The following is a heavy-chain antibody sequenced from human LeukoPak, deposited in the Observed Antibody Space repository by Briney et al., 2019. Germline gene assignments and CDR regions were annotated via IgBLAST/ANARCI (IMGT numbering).Heavy chain of an antibody. CDR2: INHSGST. J-gene: IGHJ4*02. D-gene: IGHD4-17*01. CDR3: ARGLPTTVTTLDY. Sequence: SETLSLTCTVYGGSFRGYYWSWIRQPPGKGPKWIGEINHSGSTNYNPSLKSRVTISVDTSKNQFSLKLSSVTAADTAVYYCARGLPTTVTTLDYWGQGTLVTVSS. CDR1: GGSFRGYY. V-gene: IGHV4-34*01.